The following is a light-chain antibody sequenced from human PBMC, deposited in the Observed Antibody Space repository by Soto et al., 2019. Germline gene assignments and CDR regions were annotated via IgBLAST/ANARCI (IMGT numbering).Light chain of an antibody. J-gene: IGKJ1*01. V-gene: IGKV3-20*01. Sequence: EIVLTQSPGTLYLSPGERATLSCRASQSVSNNYLAWYQQKPGQAPRVLIYGASNRATGIPDRFSGSGSGTDFTLTISRLAPEDFAVYYCQQYGSSGTFGQGTKVDIK. CDR3: QQYGSSGT. CDR1: QSVSNNY. CDR2: GAS.